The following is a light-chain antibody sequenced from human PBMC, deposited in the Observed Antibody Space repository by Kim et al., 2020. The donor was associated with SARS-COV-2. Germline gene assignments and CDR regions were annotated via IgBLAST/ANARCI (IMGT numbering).Light chain of an antibody. CDR3: GTWDGSLSAVV. CDR1: SLRNYY. J-gene: IGLJ2*01. Sequence: SSELTQDPAVSVALGQTVRLTCQGDSLRNYYATWYQQRPGQAPILVLFGKYNRPSGIPDRFSGSRSGTSATLGITGLQTGDEADYYCGTWDGSLSAVVFG. CDR2: GKY. V-gene: IGLV3-19*01.